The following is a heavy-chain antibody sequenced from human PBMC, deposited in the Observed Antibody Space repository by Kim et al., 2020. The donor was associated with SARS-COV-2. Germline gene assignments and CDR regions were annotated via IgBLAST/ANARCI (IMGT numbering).Heavy chain of an antibody. CDR1: GGSISSYY. V-gene: IGHV4-59*08. CDR3: ARHRSYSGYDLTLLRYYYYGMDV. Sequence: SETLSLTCTVSGGSISSYYWSWIRQPPGKGLEWIGYIYYSGSTNYNPSLKSRVTISVDTSKNQFSLKLSSVTAADTAVYYCARHRSYSGYDLTLLRYYYYGMDVWGQGTTVTVSS. CDR2: IYYSGST. J-gene: IGHJ6*02. D-gene: IGHD5-12*01.